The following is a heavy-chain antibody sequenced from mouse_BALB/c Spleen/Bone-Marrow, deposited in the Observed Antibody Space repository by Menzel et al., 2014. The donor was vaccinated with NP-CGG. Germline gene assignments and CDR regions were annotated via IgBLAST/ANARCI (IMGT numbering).Heavy chain of an antibody. CDR2: IDPANGNT. CDR3: ARWLIPYGLDY. J-gene: IGHJ4*01. Sequence: VQLQQSGAELVKPGASVKLSCTASGFNIKDTYMHWVKQRPEQGLVWIGRIDPANGNTKYDPKFQGKATITADTSSNAAYLQLSSLTSEDTAVYYCARWLIPYGLDYWGQGTSVTVYS. CDR1: GFNIKDTY. V-gene: IGHV14-3*02. D-gene: IGHD1-1*02.